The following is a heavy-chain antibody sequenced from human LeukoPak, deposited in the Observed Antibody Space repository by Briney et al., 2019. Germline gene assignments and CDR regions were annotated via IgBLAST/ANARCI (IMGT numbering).Heavy chain of an antibody. CDR1: GFTFSSYS. Sequence: GGSLRLSCAASGFTFSSYSMKWVRQAPGKGLEWVSSISSSSSYIYYADSVKGRFTISRDNAKNSLYLQMNSLRAEDTAVYYCAKIRLTEEDYWGQGTLVTVSS. CDR2: ISSSSSYI. D-gene: IGHD2-21*02. V-gene: IGHV3-21*01. J-gene: IGHJ4*02. CDR3: AKIRLTEEDY.